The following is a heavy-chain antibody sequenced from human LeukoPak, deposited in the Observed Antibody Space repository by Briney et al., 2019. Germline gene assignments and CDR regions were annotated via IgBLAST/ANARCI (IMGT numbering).Heavy chain of an antibody. CDR3: ATVFGNGEYYDFWSGYLY. CDR1: GGTFSSYA. J-gene: IGHJ4*02. CDR2: IIPILGIA. D-gene: IGHD3-3*01. V-gene: IGHV1-69*04. Sequence: GASVKVSCKASGGTFSSYAISWVRQAPGQGREWMGRIIPILGIANYAQKFQGRVTMTEDTSTDTAYMELSSPRSEDTAVYYCATVFGNGEYYDFWSGYLYWGQGTLVTVSS.